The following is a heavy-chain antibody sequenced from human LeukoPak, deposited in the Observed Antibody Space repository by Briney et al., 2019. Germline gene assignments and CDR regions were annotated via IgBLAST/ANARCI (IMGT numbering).Heavy chain of an antibody. D-gene: IGHD2-15*01. Sequence: SETLSLTCTVSGGSINTYYWGWIRQPPGKGLELIGYIYSSGTTNYSPSLKSRLTISVDTSKSQFSLNLSSVTAADTAVYYCARRRNDSGFDSWGQRPLVTVSS. J-gene: IGHJ5*01. V-gene: IGHV4-59*08. CDR2: IYSSGTT. CDR1: GGSINTYY. CDR3: ARRRNDSGFDS.